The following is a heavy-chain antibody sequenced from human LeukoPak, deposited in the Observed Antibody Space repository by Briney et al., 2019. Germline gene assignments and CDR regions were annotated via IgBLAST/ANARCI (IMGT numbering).Heavy chain of an antibody. D-gene: IGHD3-10*01. V-gene: IGHV4-34*01. J-gene: IGHJ6*03. Sequence: SETLSLTCAVYGGSFSGYHWSWIRQPPGKGLERIGEINHSGSTNYNPSLKSRATISVDTSKNQFSLKLSSVTAADTAVYYCARGYYGSGASYYYYYYMDVWGKGTTVTVSS. CDR2: INHSGST. CDR3: ARGYYGSGASYYYYYYMDV. CDR1: GGSFSGYH.